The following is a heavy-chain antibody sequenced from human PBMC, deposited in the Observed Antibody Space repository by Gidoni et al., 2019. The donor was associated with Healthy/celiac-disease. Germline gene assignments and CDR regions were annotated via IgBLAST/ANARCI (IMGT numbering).Heavy chain of an antibody. CDR3: ARHSGYIAVAADK. Sequence: WIGSIYYSGSTYYNPSLKSRVTISVDTSKNQFSLKLSSVTAADTAVYYCARHSGYIAVAADKWGQGTLVTVSS. D-gene: IGHD6-19*01. CDR2: IYYSGST. J-gene: IGHJ4*02. V-gene: IGHV4-39*01.